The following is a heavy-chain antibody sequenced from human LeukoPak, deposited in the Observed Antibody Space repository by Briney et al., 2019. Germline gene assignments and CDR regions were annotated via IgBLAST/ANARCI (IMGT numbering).Heavy chain of an antibody. CDR1: GFTFSSYW. CDR2: IKQDGSEK. J-gene: IGHJ4*02. V-gene: IGHV3-7*03. Sequence: GGSLRLSCAASGFTFSSYWMSWVRQAPGKGLEWVANIKQDGSEKYYVDSVKGRFTISRDNSKNTLYLQMNSLRAEDTAVYYCAKAGYDFWSGYFWGQGTLVTVSS. D-gene: IGHD3-3*01. CDR3: AKAGYDFWSGYF.